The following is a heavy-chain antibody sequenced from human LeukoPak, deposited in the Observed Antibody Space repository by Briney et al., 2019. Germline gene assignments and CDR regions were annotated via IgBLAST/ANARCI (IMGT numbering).Heavy chain of an antibody. CDR1: GGSFSGYY. CDR2: INHSGST. CDR3: AARYSSGWYTIDY. D-gene: IGHD6-19*01. V-gene: IGHV4-34*01. Sequence: SETLSLTCAVYGGSFSGYYWSWIRQPPRKGLEWIGEINHSGSTNYNPSLKSRVTISVDTSKNQFSLKLSSVTAADTAVYYCAARYSSGWYTIDYWGQGTLVTVSS. J-gene: IGHJ4*02.